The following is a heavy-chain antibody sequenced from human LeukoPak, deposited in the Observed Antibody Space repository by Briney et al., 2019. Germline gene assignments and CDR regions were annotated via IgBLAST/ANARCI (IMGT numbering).Heavy chain of an antibody. D-gene: IGHD3-10*01. CDR3: ARDKDRSGSYDY. V-gene: IGHV4-59*12. Sequence: PSETLSLTCTVSGGSISSYYWSWIRQPPGKGLEWIGYIYYSGSTYYNPSLKSRVTISVDTSKNQFSLKLSSVTAADTAVYYCARDKDRSGSYDYWGQGTLVTVSS. J-gene: IGHJ4*02. CDR2: IYYSGST. CDR1: GGSISSYY.